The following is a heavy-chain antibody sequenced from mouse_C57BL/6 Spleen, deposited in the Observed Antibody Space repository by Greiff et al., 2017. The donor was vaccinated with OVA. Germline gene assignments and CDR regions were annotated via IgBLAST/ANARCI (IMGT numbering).Heavy chain of an antibody. CDR2: IYPRSGNT. V-gene: IGHV1-81*01. D-gene: IGHD1-1*01. Sequence: VQLQQSGAELARPGASVKLSCKASGYTFTSYGISWVKQRTGQGLEWIGEIYPRSGNTYYNEKFKGKATLTADKSSSTAYMELRSLTSDDSAVYFCAKEDYYGSSFYYYAMDYWGQGTSVTVSS. CDR3: AKEDYYGSSFYYYAMDY. CDR1: GYTFTSYG. J-gene: IGHJ4*01.